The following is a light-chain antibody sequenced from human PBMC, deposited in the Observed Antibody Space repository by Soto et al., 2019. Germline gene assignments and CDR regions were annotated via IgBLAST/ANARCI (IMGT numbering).Light chain of an antibody. CDR3: CSYADNTDYV. CDR1: SSDVGAYNY. V-gene: IGLV2-8*01. CDR2: EVT. Sequence: QSALTQPPSASGSLGQSVTISCTGTSSDVGAYNYVSWYQQQPGKAPKLMIYEVTRRPSGVPDRFSGSKSGDTASLNVSGLQAEDEADYYCCSYADNTDYVFGTGTKVTVL. J-gene: IGLJ1*01.